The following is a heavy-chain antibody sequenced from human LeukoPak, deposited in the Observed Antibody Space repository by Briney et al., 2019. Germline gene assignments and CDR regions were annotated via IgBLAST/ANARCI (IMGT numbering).Heavy chain of an antibody. CDR2: IKQDGSEK. CDR3: AVEDYYYGMDV. J-gene: IGHJ6*02. V-gene: IGHV3-7*01. CDR1: GFAFSSYW. Sequence: GGSLRLSCAASGFAFSSYWMSWVRQAPGKGLEWVANIKQDGSEKYYVDSVKGRFTISRDNAKNSLYLQMNSLRAEDTAVYYCAVEDYYYGMDVWGQGTTVTVSS.